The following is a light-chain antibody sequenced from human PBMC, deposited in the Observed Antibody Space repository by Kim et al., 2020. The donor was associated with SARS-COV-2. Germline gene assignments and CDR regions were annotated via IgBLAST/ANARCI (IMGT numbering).Light chain of an antibody. V-gene: IGKV3-20*01. CDR1: QSIAGSY. J-gene: IGKJ5*01. Sequence: SPGESATLSCRASQSIAGSYLAWHQQRPGQPPKLLIYAASSRTTGIPDRFSGTGSETDFTLTISRLEPEDFAVYYCQQYGNSPSTFGQGTRLEIK. CDR3: QQYGNSPST. CDR2: AAS.